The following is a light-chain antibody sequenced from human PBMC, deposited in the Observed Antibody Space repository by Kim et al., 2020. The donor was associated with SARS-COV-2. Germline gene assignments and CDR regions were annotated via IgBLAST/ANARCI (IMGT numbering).Light chain of an antibody. CDR1: QDIRKF. CDR2: DAS. CDR3: QQYNNLQAIT. J-gene: IGKJ5*01. Sequence: SVGDSVTITCQASQDIRKFLNWYQHKPGKAPELLISDASTLRTGVPSRFSGSASGTHFTFTISNLQPEDIATYYRQQYNNLQAITFGQGTRLEIK. V-gene: IGKV1-33*01.